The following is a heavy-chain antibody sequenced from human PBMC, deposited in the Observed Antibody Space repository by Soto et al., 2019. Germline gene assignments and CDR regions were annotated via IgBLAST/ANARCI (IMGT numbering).Heavy chain of an antibody. CDR3: ARVDVDYDVVHGYLGRH. CDR1: GFTFSSHW. Sequence: EVQLVESGGGLVQHGGSLRLSCAASGFTFSSHWMQWVRQPPGKGLMWVSRIRSDGSGTDYADSVKGRFTISRDNAKNILSLQMNVLTAEFTAVYFCARVDVDYDVVHGYLGRHWGQVTLVTVSS. D-gene: IGHD3-10*02. V-gene: IGHV3-74*01. CDR2: IRSDGSGT. J-gene: IGHJ4*02.